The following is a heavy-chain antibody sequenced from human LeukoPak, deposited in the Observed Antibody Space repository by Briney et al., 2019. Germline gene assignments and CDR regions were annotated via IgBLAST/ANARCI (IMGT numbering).Heavy chain of an antibody. Sequence: GGSLRLSCAASGFTFSSYSMNWVRQAPGKGLEWVSSISSISSYIYYADSVKGRFTISRDNAKNSLYLQMNSLRAEDTAVYYCARDESGYYGSGGYYGMDVWGQGTTVTVSS. CDR2: ISSISSYI. CDR1: GFTFSSYS. V-gene: IGHV3-21*01. J-gene: IGHJ6*02. CDR3: ARDESGYYGSGGYYGMDV. D-gene: IGHD3-10*01.